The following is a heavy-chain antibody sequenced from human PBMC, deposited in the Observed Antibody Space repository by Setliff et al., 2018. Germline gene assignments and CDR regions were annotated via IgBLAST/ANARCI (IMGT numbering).Heavy chain of an antibody. Sequence: NPSETLSLTCTVSGGSISSNSHYWGWIRQPPGKGLEWIGSIHYSGSTYYNPSLESRVTISRDNSKNTLYLQMNSLRAEDTAVYYCAKDQDWFDPWGQGTLVTVSS. J-gene: IGHJ5*02. V-gene: IGHV4-39*07. CDR3: AKDQDWFDP. CDR2: IHYSGST. CDR1: GGSISSNSHY.